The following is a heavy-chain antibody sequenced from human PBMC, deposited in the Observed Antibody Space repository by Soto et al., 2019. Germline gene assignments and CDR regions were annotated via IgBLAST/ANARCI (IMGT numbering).Heavy chain of an antibody. J-gene: IGHJ5*02. Sequence: SETLSLTCTVSGGSISSGGYYWSWIRQHPGKGLEWIGYIYYSGSTYYNPSLKSRVTISVDTSKNQFSLKLTSVTAADTAVYYCARLGAYYQSLDPWGPGTLVTVSS. CDR3: ARLGAYYQSLDP. V-gene: IGHV4-31*03. CDR2: IYYSGST. D-gene: IGHD2-21*01. CDR1: GGSISSGGYY.